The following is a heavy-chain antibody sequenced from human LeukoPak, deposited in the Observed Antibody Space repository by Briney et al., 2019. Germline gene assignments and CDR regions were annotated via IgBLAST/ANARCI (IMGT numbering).Heavy chain of an antibody. CDR3: ASQPGVEGTQVYFQH. D-gene: IGHD1-14*01. V-gene: IGHV3-23*01. J-gene: IGHJ1*01. Sequence: GQSLRLSWLAALFTFRTYCISWVSQPAGKVLQWDSSISGSGEYTYSGGFGGGRFSICRDHSKNTPWLGMNRLMTEETAINYRASQPGVEGTQVYFQHWGQGTLVTVSS. CDR1: LFTFRTYC. CDR2: ISGSGEYT.